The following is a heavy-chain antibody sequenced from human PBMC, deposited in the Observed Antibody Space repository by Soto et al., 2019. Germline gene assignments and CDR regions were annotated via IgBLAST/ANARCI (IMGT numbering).Heavy chain of an antibody. V-gene: IGHV1-2*02. CDR1: GYTFSGYY. Sequence: ASGKVSCKASGYTFSGYYMHWVRQAPGQGLEWMGWINPNSGDTNYAQKFHGRVTMTRDTSISTAYMELSRLRSDDTAVYYCARDQGGKFYYDSSGYYYYFDYWGQGTLVTV. CDR3: ARDQGGKFYYDSSGYYYYFDY. CDR2: INPNSGDT. J-gene: IGHJ4*02. D-gene: IGHD3-22*01.